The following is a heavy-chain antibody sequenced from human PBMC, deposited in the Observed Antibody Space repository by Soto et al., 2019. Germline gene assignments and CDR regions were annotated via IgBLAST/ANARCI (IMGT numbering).Heavy chain of an antibody. CDR2: IWYDGDNK. J-gene: IGHJ4*02. V-gene: IGHV3-33*01. CDR1: GFTFSSYG. Sequence: QMQLVESGGGVVQPGRSLRLSCAASGFTFSSYGMHWVRQAPGKGLEWVAAIWYDGDNKYYADFVKGRFTISRDNSKNTRYLHVNSLRVEDTAVYYCARVDRSLDYWGQGTLVTVSS. CDR3: ARVDRSLDY.